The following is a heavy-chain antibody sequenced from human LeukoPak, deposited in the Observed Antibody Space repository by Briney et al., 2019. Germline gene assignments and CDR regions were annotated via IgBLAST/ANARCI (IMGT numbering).Heavy chain of an antibody. CDR2: ISYDGSNK. J-gene: IGHJ4*02. CDR1: GFTLSSYG. CDR3: AKESPSNHYDSSGLDY. V-gene: IGHV3-30*18. D-gene: IGHD3-22*01. Sequence: GRSLRLSCAASGFTLSSYGMHWVRQAPGKGLEWVAVISYDGSNKYYADSVKGRFTISRDNSKNTLYLQMNSLRAEDTAVYYCAKESPSNHYDSSGLDYWGQGTLVTVSS.